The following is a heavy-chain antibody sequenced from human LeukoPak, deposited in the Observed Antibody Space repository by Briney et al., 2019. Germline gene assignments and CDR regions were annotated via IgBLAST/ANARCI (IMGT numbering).Heavy chain of an antibody. CDR3: ARKDYDSSGYYYYFDY. Sequence: GGSLRLSCATSGFTFSSYGMHWVRQAPGKGLEWVSVIYSGGSTYYADSVKGRFTISRDNSKNTLYLQMNSLRAEDTAVYYCARKDYDSSGYYYYFDYWGQGTLVTVSS. D-gene: IGHD3-22*01. J-gene: IGHJ4*02. CDR1: GFTFSSYG. V-gene: IGHV3-53*01. CDR2: IYSGGST.